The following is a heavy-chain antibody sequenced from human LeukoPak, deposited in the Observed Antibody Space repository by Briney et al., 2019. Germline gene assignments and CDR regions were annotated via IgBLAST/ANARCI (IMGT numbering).Heavy chain of an antibody. V-gene: IGHV4-39*07. CDR3: ASGELRWYFDL. D-gene: IGHD1-26*01. CDR1: GGSISSSSYY. J-gene: IGHJ2*01. CDR2: IYHSGST. Sequence: SETLSLTCIVSGGSISSSSYYWGWIRQPPGKGLEWIGSIYHSGSTYYNPSLKSRVTISVDTSKNQFSLKLSSVTAADTAVYYCASGELRWYFDLWGRGTLVTVSS.